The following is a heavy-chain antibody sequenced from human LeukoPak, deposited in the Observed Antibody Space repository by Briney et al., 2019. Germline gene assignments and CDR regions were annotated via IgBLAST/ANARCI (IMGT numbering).Heavy chain of an antibody. D-gene: IGHD3-10*01. Sequence: SVKVSCKASGGTFSSYAISWVRQAPGQGLEWMGRIIPILGIANYAQKFQGRVTITADKSTSTAYMELSSLRSEDTAVYYCARVSGGLLWVGELLSLTGSYYGMDVWGQGTTVTVSS. J-gene: IGHJ6*02. CDR3: ARVSGGLLWVGELLSLTGSYYGMDV. CDR2: IIPILGIA. V-gene: IGHV1-69*04. CDR1: GGTFSSYA.